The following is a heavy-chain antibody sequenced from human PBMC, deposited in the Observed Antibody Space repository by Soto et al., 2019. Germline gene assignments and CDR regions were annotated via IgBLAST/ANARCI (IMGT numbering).Heavy chain of an antibody. D-gene: IGHD6-19*01. CDR2: IYWDDDK. CDR1: GFSLSTSGVG. CDR3: AHRLHKWLAYYFDY. Sequence: QITLKESGPTLVKPTQTLTLTCTFSGFSLSTSGVGVGWIRQPPGKAREWLALIYWDDDKRYSRSLKSRRTTTKDTSKNRVVLTMTYMDPVDTATYYCAHRLHKWLAYYFDYWGEGTLVTVSS. J-gene: IGHJ4*02. V-gene: IGHV2-5*02.